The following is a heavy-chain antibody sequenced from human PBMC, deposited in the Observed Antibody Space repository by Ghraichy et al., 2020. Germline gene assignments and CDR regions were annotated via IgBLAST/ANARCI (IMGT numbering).Heavy chain of an antibody. J-gene: IGHJ5*02. CDR3: ARGSLYGYSGCWYYWFDP. CDR2: IYYSGSS. Sequence: SETLFLTCTVSGGSMRGYYWSWIRQPPWKGLEWIGYIYYSGSSNYNPSLKSRATISLDTSKDQFSLNLSSVIAADTAVYYCARGSLYGYSGCWYYWFDPCGQGTQVTVSS. CDR1: GGSMRGYY. D-gene: IGHD6-19*01. V-gene: IGHV4-59*01.